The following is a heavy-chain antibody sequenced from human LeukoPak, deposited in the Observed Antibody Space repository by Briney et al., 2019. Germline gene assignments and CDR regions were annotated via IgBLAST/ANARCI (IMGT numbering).Heavy chain of an antibody. D-gene: IGHD3-9*01. Sequence: SQTLSLTCAISGDSVSSNSAAWNWIRQSPSRGLEWLGRTYYRSKWYNDYAVSVKSRITINPDTSKNQFSLQLNSVTPEDTAVYYCARSLLYDIFTGYYDSDLIDHWGRGTLVTVSS. J-gene: IGHJ4*02. CDR2: TYYRSKWYN. V-gene: IGHV6-1*01. CDR3: ARSLLYDIFTGYYDSDLIDH. CDR1: GDSVSSNSAA.